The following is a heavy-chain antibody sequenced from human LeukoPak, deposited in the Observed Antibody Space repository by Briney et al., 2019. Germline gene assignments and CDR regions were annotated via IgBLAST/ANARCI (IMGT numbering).Heavy chain of an antibody. J-gene: IGHJ5*02. CDR2: MNPNTGST. V-gene: IGHV1-8*01. CDR3: VRDGEGVAISVNYWFDP. CDR1: GFMFTKYD. Sequence: ASVTVSCTASGFMFTKYDISWVRQASGQRLEWMGWMNPNTGSTGYAQTFQGRVTMTRDTATSTAYMELRGLRSEDTAVYYCVRDGEGVAISVNYWFDPWGQGTLVTVSS. D-gene: IGHD3-10*01.